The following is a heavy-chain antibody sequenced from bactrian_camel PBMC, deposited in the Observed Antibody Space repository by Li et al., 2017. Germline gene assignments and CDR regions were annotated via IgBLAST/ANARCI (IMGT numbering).Heavy chain of an antibody. Sequence: HVQLVESGGGSIQPGGSLRLTCTQSGKDGSLKLIGWFRQAPGKEREGLAAIHLSAGNTYYADSVEGRVTIGRLNANTFSLHMDDLKPDDTAMYYCAAQYTGFSGCYSTDLDPTLSDHWGLGTQVTVS. V-gene: IGHV3S54*01. CDR1: GKDGSLKL. J-gene: IGHJ4*01. D-gene: IGHD2*01. CDR3: AAQYTGFSGCYSTDLDPTLSDH. CDR2: IHLSAGNT.